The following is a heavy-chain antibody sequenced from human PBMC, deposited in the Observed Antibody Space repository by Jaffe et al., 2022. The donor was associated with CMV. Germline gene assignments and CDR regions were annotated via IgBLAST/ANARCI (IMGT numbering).Heavy chain of an antibody. CDR2: IWYDGSEK. CDR1: EFTFGSYG. CDR3: AREYDFWTYYHEAAFGY. Sequence: QVELVESGGGVVQPGRSLRLSCAASEFTFGSYGMHWVRQAPGKGLEWVAVIWYDGSEKKYVDSVKGRFTISRDNSKNILYLQMNSLRVEDTAVYYCAREYDFWTYYHEAAFGYWGQGTLVTVST. J-gene: IGHJ4*02. V-gene: IGHV3-33*01. D-gene: IGHD3-3*01.